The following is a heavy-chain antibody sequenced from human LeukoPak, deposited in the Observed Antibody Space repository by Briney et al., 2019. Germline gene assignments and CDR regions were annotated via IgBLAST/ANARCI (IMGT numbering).Heavy chain of an antibody. V-gene: IGHV3-48*03. CDR1: GFTFSSYE. CDR2: ISSSGSTI. J-gene: IGHJ4*02. Sequence: GGPLRLSCAASGFTFSSYEMNWVRQAPGKGLEWVSYISSSGSTIYYADSVKGRFTISRDNAKNSLYLQMNSLRAEDTAVYYCARDAYCGGDCYPDYWGQGTLVTVSS. D-gene: IGHD2-21*02. CDR3: ARDAYCGGDCYPDY.